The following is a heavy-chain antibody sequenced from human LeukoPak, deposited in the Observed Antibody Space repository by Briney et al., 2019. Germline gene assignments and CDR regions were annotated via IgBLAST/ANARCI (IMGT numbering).Heavy chain of an antibody. CDR3: ARDLDF. CDR1: GFTFSNYW. CDR2: VMPDGRDT. J-gene: IGHJ4*02. Sequence: GGSLRLSCAASGFTFSNYWMGWFRQAPGKGLGWVANVMPDGRDTYYADSVKGRFTISRDNAKNSLFLQMNSLRAEDTAVYYCARDLDFWGQGTLVTVSS. V-gene: IGHV3-7*05.